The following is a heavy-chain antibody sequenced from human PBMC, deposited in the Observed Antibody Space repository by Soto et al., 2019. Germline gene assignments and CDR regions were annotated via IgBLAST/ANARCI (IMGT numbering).Heavy chain of an antibody. V-gene: IGHV1-2*02. J-gene: IGHJ3*02. Sequence: QVQLVQSAAEVREPGASVKVSCKVSGYIFSAYYIHWVRQAPGQGLEWMAWINPNGGGTTYAQKFQGGVTITRDTSTNTFYLELSSLRYDDTAVYYCAKENEYYDGSEEIDAFDIWGQGTMVTVSS. CDR1: GYIFSAYY. CDR2: INPNGGGT. CDR3: AKENEYYDGSEEIDAFDI. D-gene: IGHD3-22*01.